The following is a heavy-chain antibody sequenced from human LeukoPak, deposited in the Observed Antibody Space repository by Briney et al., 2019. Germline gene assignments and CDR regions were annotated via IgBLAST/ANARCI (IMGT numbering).Heavy chain of an antibody. Sequence: GGSLRLSCAASGFSFSTYAMSWVRQGPGKGLEWVSAISGSGYSTYYADSVKDRFTISRDNFKNTLYLQMNSLRAEDTAVYYCAKNTGDAWSYFDYWGQGTLVTVSS. CDR3: AKNTGDAWSYFDY. CDR2: ISGSGYST. J-gene: IGHJ4*02. CDR1: GFSFSTYA. V-gene: IGHV3-23*01. D-gene: IGHD4-17*01.